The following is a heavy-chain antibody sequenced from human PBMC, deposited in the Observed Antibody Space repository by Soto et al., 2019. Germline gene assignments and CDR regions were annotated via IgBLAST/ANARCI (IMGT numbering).Heavy chain of an antibody. D-gene: IGHD1-26*01. CDR3: ISTLGARFDY. CDR1: GYTFTSQN. V-gene: IGHV1-46*03. J-gene: IGHJ4*02. Sequence: QVQLVQSGAEVKKPGASVKVSCKASGYTFTSQNMHWVRQVPGQGLEWMGVINPSIGTTTYAQKFQXXVXMXXDTSTSSVYMEVSSLRSEDTAVYYCISTLGARFDYWGQGTLVTVSS. CDR2: INPSIGTT.